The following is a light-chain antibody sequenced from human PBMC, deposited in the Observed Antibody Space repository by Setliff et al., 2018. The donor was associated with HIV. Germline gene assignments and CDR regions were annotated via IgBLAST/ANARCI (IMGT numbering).Light chain of an antibody. CDR3: QQYNSSPYT. Sequence: DIQMTQSPSTLSASVGDRVTITCRASQSTSSWLAWYQQKPGKAPKVLIYKASSLESGVSSRFSGSGSGTEFTLTISSLEPDDFATYYCQQYNSSPYTFGQGTRLEIK. J-gene: IGKJ5*01. V-gene: IGKV1-5*03. CDR1: QSTSSW. CDR2: KAS.